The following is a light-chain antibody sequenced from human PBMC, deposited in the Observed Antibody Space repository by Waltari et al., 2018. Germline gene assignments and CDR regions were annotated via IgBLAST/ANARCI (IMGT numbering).Light chain of an antibody. J-gene: IGKJ2*01. Sequence: DIQMTQSPSSLSASVGDRVTITCQASQSISSYLNWYQQKPGKAPKLLIYAASSLQSGVPSRFSGSGSGTDFTLTISSLQPEDFATYYCQQSYSTPPGYTFGQGTKLEIK. CDR1: QSISSY. V-gene: IGKV1-39*01. CDR2: AAS. CDR3: QQSYSTPPGYT.